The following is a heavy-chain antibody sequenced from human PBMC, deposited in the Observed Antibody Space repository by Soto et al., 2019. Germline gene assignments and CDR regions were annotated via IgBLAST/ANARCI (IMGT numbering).Heavy chain of an antibody. J-gene: IGHJ4*02. CDR1: GFTFSNYY. CDR2: ISSTGRTI. D-gene: IGHD6-19*01. Sequence: GSLRLSCGASGFTFSNYYMSWIRQAPGKGLEWVSYISSTGRTIYCADSVKGRFTVSRDNAQNSLSLKLNSLRVEDTAVYYCARSYSSGWEFDYWGQGTQVTVS. V-gene: IGHV3-11*01. CDR3: ARSYSSGWEFDY.